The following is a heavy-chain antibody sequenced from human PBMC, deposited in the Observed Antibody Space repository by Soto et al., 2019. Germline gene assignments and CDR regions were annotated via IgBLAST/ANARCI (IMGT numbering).Heavy chain of an antibody. Sequence: ASVKVSCKASGYTFTSYYMHWVRQAPGQGLEWMGIINPSGGSTSYAQKFQGRVTMTRDTSTSTVYMELSSLRSEDTAVYYYARPIAAAGAFDIWGQGTMVTVSS. CDR2: INPSGGST. D-gene: IGHD6-13*01. V-gene: IGHV1-46*03. J-gene: IGHJ3*02. CDR1: GYTFTSYY. CDR3: ARPIAAAGAFDI.